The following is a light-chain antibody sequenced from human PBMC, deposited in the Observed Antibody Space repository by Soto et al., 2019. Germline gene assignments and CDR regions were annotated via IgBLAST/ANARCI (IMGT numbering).Light chain of an antibody. CDR3: QQSYCTPRT. Sequence: DIQMTQSPSSLSASVGDRVTITCRASQSISSYLNWYQQKPGKAPKLLIYAASSLQSGVPSRFSGSGSGTDFTLTISSLQPEDFATYYCQQSYCTPRTFGQGPKVEIK. V-gene: IGKV1-39*01. J-gene: IGKJ1*01. CDR2: AAS. CDR1: QSISSY.